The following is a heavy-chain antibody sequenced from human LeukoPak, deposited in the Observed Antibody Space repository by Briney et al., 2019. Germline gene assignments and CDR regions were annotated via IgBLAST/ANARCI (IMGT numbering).Heavy chain of an antibody. V-gene: IGHV4-59*08. CDR2: ISYSGST. CDR1: GGSISRYY. J-gene: IGHJ4*02. D-gene: IGHD3-22*01. CDR3: ARHLYESRGQTSFDY. Sequence: SETLSLTCTVSGGSISRYYWSWIRQPPGNGLEWIGYISYSGSTNYNPSLKSRVTISVDTSQNQFSLKLSSVTAADTATYYCARHLYESRGQTSFDYWGQGTLVTVSS.